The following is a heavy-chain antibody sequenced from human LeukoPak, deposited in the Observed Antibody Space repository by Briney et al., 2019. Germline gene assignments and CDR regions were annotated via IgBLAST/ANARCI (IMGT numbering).Heavy chain of an antibody. D-gene: IGHD3-9*01. CDR3: AKNRVGYDILTGYFPMDV. CDR1: GFTFSSYV. V-gene: IGHV3-23*01. Sequence: GGSLRLSCAASGFTFSSYVMSWVRQAPGKGLEWVSAISGSGGSTYYADSVKGRFTISRDNSKNTLYLQMNSLRAEDTAVYYCAKNRVGYDILTGYFPMDVWGQGTTVTVSS. J-gene: IGHJ6*02. CDR2: ISGSGGST.